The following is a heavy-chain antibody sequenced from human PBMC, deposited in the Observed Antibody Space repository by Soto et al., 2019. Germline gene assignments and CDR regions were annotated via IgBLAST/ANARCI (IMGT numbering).Heavy chain of an antibody. V-gene: IGHV1-18*01. CDR3: ARDSDILGAFDI. CDR1: GYTFTSYG. Sequence: GASVKVSCKASGYTFTSYGISWVRQAPGQGLEWMGWISAYNGNTNYAQKFQGRVTMTRDTSTSTVYMELSSLRSEDTAVYYCARDSDILGAFDIWGQGTMVTVSS. CDR2: ISAYNGNT. J-gene: IGHJ3*02. D-gene: IGHD3-9*01.